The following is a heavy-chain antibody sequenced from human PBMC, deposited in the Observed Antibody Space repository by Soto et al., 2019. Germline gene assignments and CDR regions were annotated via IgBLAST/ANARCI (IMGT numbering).Heavy chain of an antibody. J-gene: IGHJ3*02. D-gene: IGHD5-18*01. CDR1: GYTFTDYY. CDR2: MNPKSGGA. Sequence: ASVKVSCKTSGYTFTDYYTHWVRQAPGQGLEWMGWMNPKSGGAYFAQKFQGRATLTRDTSIGTAYIEVNSLTSDDTAVYFCTRENIENSDGLYDAFDIWGQGTRVTVSS. CDR3: TRENIENSDGLYDAFDI. V-gene: IGHV1-2*02.